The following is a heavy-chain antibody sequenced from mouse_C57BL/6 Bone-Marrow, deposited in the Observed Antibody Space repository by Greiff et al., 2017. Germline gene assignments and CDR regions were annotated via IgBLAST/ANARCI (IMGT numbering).Heavy chain of an antibody. V-gene: IGHV1-69*01. D-gene: IGHD1-1*01. CDR2: IDPSDSYT. J-gene: IGHJ3*01. CDR3: ARLLRYSAGFAY. CDR1: GYTFTSYW. Sequence: QVQLQQPGAELVMPGASVKLSCKASGYTFTSYWMHWVKQRPGQGLEWIGGIDPSDSYTNYTQKIKGKSTLTVDKSSSTAYMQLSSLTSEDSAVFYCARLLRYSAGFAYWGQGTLVTVSA.